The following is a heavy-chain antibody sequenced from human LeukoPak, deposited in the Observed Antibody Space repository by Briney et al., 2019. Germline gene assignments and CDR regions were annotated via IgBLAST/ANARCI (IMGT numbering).Heavy chain of an antibody. V-gene: IGHV3-74*01. D-gene: IGHD3-10*01. CDR3: ARDLDGSGNYHWFDP. CDR1: GFTFSSYW. Sequence: GGSLRLSCAASGFTFSSYWMHWVRQAPGKGLVWVSRINGDGSTTTYADSVKGRFTISRDNAKNTLYMQMNSLRVEDTAVYYCARDLDGSGNYHWFDPWGQGTLVTVSS. CDR2: INGDGSTT. J-gene: IGHJ5*02.